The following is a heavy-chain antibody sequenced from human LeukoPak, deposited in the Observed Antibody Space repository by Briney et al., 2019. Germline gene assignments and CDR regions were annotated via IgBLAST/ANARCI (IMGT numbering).Heavy chain of an antibody. D-gene: IGHD2-15*01. CDR3: ARDPGWSSFDI. J-gene: IGHJ3*02. Sequence: GALRLSCVASGFSFTSYWMSWVRQAPGKGLEFVANINQDAGTTNYVDSVKGRFTISRDNAENSPYLQMSSLRAEDTALYYCARDPGWSSFDIWGQGIMVTVSS. V-gene: IGHV3-7*01. CDR2: INQDAGTT. CDR1: GFSFTSYW.